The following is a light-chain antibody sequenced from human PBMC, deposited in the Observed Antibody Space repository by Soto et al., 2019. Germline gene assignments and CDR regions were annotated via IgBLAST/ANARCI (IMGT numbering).Light chain of an antibody. V-gene: IGLV2-14*03. CDR3: SSYTRSSTPLDV. CDR1: SSDVGAYNY. CDR2: DVS. J-gene: IGLJ1*01. Sequence: QSALTQPASVSGSPGQSITISCTGTSSDVGAYNYVSWYQHHPGKAPKLMIYDVSNRPSGVSNRFSGSKSDNTASLTISGLQTEDEADYYCSSYTRSSTPLDVFGTGTKVTVL.